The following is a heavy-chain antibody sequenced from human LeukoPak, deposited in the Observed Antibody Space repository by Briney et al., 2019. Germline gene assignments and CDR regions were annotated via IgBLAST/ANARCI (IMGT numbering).Heavy chain of an antibody. CDR1: GFTFSSYS. J-gene: IGHJ6*03. D-gene: IGHD1-26*01. CDR3: ARALWEAAYYYYYYMDV. CDR2: ITRSNYI. Sequence: GGSLRLSCAASGFTFSSYSMNWVRQAPGKGLEWVSSITRSNYIYYADSVKGRFTISRDNAKNSLYLQMNSLRAEDTAVYYCARALWEAAYYYYYYMDVWGKGTTVTVSS. V-gene: IGHV3-21*06.